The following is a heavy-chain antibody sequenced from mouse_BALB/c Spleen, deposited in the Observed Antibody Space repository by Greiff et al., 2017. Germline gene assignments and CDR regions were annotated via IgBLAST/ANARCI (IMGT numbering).Heavy chain of an antibody. CDR3: ARAPYDYDDWYFDV. D-gene: IGHD2-4*01. CDR2: ISSGGST. J-gene: IGHJ1*01. CDR1: GFTFSSYA. Sequence: EVQVVESGGGLVKPGGSLKLSCAASGFTFSSYAMSWVRQTPEKRLEWVASISSGGSTYYPDSVKGRFTISRDNARNILYLQMSSLRSEDTAMYYCARAPYDYDDWYFDVWGAGTTVTVSS. V-gene: IGHV5-6-5*01.